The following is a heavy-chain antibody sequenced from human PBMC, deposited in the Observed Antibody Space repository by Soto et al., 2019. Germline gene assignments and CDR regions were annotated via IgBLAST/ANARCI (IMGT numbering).Heavy chain of an antibody. Sequence: AGGSLRLSCAASGVTCSDYYMSWIRQAPGKGLEWVSYISSSSSYTNYADSVKGRFTISRDNAKNSLYLQMNSLRAEDTAVYYCARDSGSGGMDVWGQGTTVTVSS. J-gene: IGHJ6*02. CDR3: ARDSGSGGMDV. D-gene: IGHD3-10*01. CDR1: GVTCSDYY. V-gene: IGHV3-11*06. CDR2: ISSSSSYT.